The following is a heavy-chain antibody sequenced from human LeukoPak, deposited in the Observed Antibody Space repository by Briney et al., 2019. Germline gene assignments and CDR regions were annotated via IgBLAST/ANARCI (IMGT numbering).Heavy chain of an antibody. CDR1: GFTFDDYA. CDR2: ISWNSGSI. D-gene: IGHD3-22*01. CDR3: ASGSSGYYYTLDY. Sequence: GGSLRLSCAASGFTFDDYAMHWVRQAPGKGLEWVSGISWNSGSIGYADSVKGRFTISRDNAKNSLYLQMNSLRAEDTAVYYCASGSSGYYYTLDYWGQGTLVTVSS. J-gene: IGHJ4*02. V-gene: IGHV3-9*01.